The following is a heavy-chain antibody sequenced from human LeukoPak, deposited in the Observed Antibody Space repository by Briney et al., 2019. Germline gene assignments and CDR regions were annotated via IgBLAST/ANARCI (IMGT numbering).Heavy chain of an antibody. J-gene: IGHJ4*02. V-gene: IGHV1-2*06. D-gene: IGHD1-26*01. CDR2: INPNSGGT. Sequence: ASVKVSCKASGYTFTDYYIHWVRQAPGQGLEWMGRINPNSGGTKYAQNFQGRVTMTRDTSISTAYMELSRLRSDDTAVYYCGRDKSLGATVGDYWGQGTLVTVSS. CDR1: GYTFTDYY. CDR3: GRDKSLGATVGDY.